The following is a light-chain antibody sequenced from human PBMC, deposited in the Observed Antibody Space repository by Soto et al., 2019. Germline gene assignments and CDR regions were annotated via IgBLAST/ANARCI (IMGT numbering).Light chain of an antibody. CDR1: QDISNY. Sequence: DIQMTQSPSSVYASVGERVTITCQASQDISNYLNWYQQKPGKAPKLLIYDASNLETGVPSRFSGSGSGTDFTFTISSLQPEDIATYYCQQYENLPTFGQGTRLEIK. V-gene: IGKV1-33*01. CDR2: DAS. CDR3: QQYENLPT. J-gene: IGKJ5*01.